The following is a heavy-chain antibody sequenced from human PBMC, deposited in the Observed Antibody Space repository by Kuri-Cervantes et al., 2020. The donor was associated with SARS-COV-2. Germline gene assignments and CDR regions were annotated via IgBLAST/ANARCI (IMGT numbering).Heavy chain of an antibody. Sequence: GESLKISCAASGFTFSSYSMNWVRQAPGKGLEWVSSISSSSSYIYYADSVKGRFTISRDNAKNSLYLQMNSLRAEDTAVYYCARGRDGYSSSWYGGYYYVMDVWGQGTTVTVSS. J-gene: IGHJ6*02. CDR1: GFTFSSYS. CDR2: ISSSSSYI. D-gene: IGHD6-13*01. CDR3: ARGRDGYSSSWYGGYYYVMDV. V-gene: IGHV3-21*01.